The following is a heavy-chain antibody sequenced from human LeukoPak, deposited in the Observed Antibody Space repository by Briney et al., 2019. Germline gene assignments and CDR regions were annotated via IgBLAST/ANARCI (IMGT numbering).Heavy chain of an antibody. V-gene: IGHV3-13*01. CDR3: AKEVMLRGAPYGTVDY. CDR2: ITTAGVT. J-gene: IGHJ4*02. D-gene: IGHD3-10*01. CDR1: GFTFRSFD. Sequence: GGSLKLSCAASGFTFRSFDMHWVRQVTGKGLEWVSAITTAGVTNYAGSVRGRFTISRDDSKNTLYLQMNSLRTEDTAVYYCAKEVMLRGAPYGTVDYWGPGTLVTVSS.